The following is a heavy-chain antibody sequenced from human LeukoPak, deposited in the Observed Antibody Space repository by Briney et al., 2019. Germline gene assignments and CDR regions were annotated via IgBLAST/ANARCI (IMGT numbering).Heavy chain of an antibody. V-gene: IGHV1-2*02. J-gene: IGHJ5*02. D-gene: IGHD2-2*02. CDR1: GYTFTGYY. CDR3: ARAVYCSSTSCYRNWFDP. CDR2: INPNSGGT. Sequence: GASVKVSCKASGYTFTGYYMHWVRQAPGQGLEWMGWINPNSGGTNYAQKFQGGVTMTRDTSISTAYMELSRLRSDDTAVYYCARAVYCSSTSCYRNWFDPWGQGTLVTVSS.